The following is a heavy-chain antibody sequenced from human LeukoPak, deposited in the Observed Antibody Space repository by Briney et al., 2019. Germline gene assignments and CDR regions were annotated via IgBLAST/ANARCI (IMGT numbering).Heavy chain of an antibody. Sequence: GESLKISCKGSGYSFTSYWIGWVRQMPGKGLEWMGIIYPGDSGTRYSPSFQGQVTISADKSISTAYLQWSSLKASDTAMYYCARHHSYGYERRYYYYGMDVWGQGTTVTVS. J-gene: IGHJ6*02. V-gene: IGHV5-51*01. D-gene: IGHD5-18*01. CDR1: GYSFTSYW. CDR2: IYPGDSGT. CDR3: ARHHSYGYERRYYYYGMDV.